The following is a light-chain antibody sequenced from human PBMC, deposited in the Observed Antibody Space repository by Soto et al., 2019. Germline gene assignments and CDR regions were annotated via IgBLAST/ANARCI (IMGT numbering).Light chain of an antibody. CDR3: SSYTTAFFYV. V-gene: IGLV2-14*01. CDR2: GVT. J-gene: IGLJ1*01. Sequence: QSVLTQPASVSRSPGQSITIPCTGSSSDIGAFNYVAWYQQHPGKAPNLVVHGVTNRPSGVSSRFSGSKSDYTASPTIYGLQAEDEADYYCSSYTTAFFYVFGTGTKV. CDR1: SSDIGAFNY.